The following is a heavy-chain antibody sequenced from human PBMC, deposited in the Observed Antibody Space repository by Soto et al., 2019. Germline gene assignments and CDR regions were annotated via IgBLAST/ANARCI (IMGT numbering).Heavy chain of an antibody. CDR1: GFTFSSYG. J-gene: IGHJ6*02. D-gene: IGHD2-15*01. Sequence: QVQLVESGGGVVQPGRSQRLSCAASGFTFSSYGMHWVRQAPGKGLEWVAVIWYDGSNKYYADSVKGRFTISRDNPKNTLYLQMNSLRAEDTAVYYCASEYCSGGSCHYYGMDVWGQGTTVTVSS. V-gene: IGHV3-33*01. CDR3: ASEYCSGGSCHYYGMDV. CDR2: IWYDGSNK.